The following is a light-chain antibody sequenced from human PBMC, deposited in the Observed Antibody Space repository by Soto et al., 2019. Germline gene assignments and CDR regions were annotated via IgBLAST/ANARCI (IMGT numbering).Light chain of an antibody. CDR3: QQYNNWLWT. J-gene: IGKJ1*01. CDR1: QSVRSK. CDR2: DTS. Sequence: EIVMTQSPATLSVSPGERATLSCRASQSVRSKLAWYQHTPGQAPRLLIYDTSTRATGIPARFSGSGSGTEFTLTISSLQSEDFAVYYCQQYNNWLWTFGQGTKLEIK. V-gene: IGKV3D-15*01.